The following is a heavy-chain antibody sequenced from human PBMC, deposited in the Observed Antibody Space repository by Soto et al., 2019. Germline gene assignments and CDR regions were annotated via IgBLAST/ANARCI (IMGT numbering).Heavy chain of an antibody. CDR1: GFTFSSYG. CDR2: IWYDGSNK. J-gene: IGHJ4*02. CDR3: ARYRLTTVTTPLGY. D-gene: IGHD4-17*01. Sequence: QVQLVESGGGVVQPGRSLRLSCAASGFTFSSYGMHWVRQAPGKGLEWVAVIWYDGSNKYYADSVKGRFTISRDNSKNTLYLKMISLRAEDTAVYYCARYRLTTVTTPLGYWGQGTLVTVSS. V-gene: IGHV3-33*01.